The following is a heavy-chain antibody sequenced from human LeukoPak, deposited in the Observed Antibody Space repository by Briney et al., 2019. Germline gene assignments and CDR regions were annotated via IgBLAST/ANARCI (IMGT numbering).Heavy chain of an antibody. Sequence: SVKVSCKASGGTFSSYAISWVRQAPGQGLEWMGGIIPIFGTANYAQKFQGRVTITTDESTSTAYMELSSLRSEDTAVYHCARKRNYYDSSGYINWFDPWGQGTLVTVSS. V-gene: IGHV1-69*05. CDR2: IIPIFGTA. J-gene: IGHJ5*02. CDR3: ARKRNYYDSSGYINWFDP. D-gene: IGHD3-22*01. CDR1: GGTFSSYA.